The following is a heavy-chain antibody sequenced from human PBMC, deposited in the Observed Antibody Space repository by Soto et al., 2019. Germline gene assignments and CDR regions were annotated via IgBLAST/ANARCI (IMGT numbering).Heavy chain of an antibody. CDR1: GGSVSSGIHY. J-gene: IGHJ5*02. V-gene: IGHV4-61*01. CDR2: IYYTGNP. CDR3: ARDCALAVAGPGWFDP. D-gene: IGHD6-19*01. Sequence: LSLTCTVSGGSVSSGIHYWTWIRQRPGKGLEWIGYIYYTGNPNYSPSLKSRVTISVDTSKNQFSLKLTSVTAADTAVYYCARDCALAVAGPGWFDPWGQGTLVTVSS.